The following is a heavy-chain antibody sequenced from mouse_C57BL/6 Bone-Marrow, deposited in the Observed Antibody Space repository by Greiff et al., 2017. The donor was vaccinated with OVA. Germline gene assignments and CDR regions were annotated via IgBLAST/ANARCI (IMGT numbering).Heavy chain of an antibody. CDR1: GYTFTSYW. D-gene: IGHD2-4*01. CDR2: IDPSDSYT. V-gene: IGHV1-69*01. CDR3: ARRRNYDYDEGGYYAMDY. J-gene: IGHJ4*01. Sequence: QVQLKQPGAELVMPGASVKLSCKASGYTFTSYWMHWVKQRPGQGLEWIGEIDPSDSYTNYNQKFKGKSTLTVDKSSSTAYMQLSSLTSEDSAVYYCARRRNYDYDEGGYYAMDYWGQGTSVTVSS.